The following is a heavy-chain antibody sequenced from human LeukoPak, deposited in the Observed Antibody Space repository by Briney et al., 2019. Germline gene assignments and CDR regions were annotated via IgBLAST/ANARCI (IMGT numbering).Heavy chain of an antibody. D-gene: IGHD3-22*01. CDR3: AREYYDSSGLYHFDY. J-gene: IGHJ4*02. V-gene: IGHV1-18*01. CDR1: GYTFTSYG. CDR2: ISAYNGNT. Sequence: GASVKVSCKASGYTFTSYGISWVRQAPGQGLEWMGWISAYNGNTNYAQKLQGRVTTTTDTSTSTAYMELRSLRSDDTAVYYCAREYYDSSGLYHFDYWGQGTLVTVSS.